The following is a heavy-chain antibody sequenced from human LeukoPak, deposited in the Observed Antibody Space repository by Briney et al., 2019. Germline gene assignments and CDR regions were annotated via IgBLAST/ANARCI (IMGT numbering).Heavy chain of an antibody. Sequence: PSETLSLTCTVSGGSISSYYWSWIRQPPGKGLEWIGYIYYSGSTNYNPSLKSRVTISVDTSKNQFSLKLSSVTAADTAVYYCATTTTQYYYYGMDVWGQGTTVTVSS. V-gene: IGHV4-59*08. CDR2: IYYSGST. J-gene: IGHJ6*02. D-gene: IGHD1-1*01. CDR3: ATTTTQYYYYGMDV. CDR1: GGSISSYY.